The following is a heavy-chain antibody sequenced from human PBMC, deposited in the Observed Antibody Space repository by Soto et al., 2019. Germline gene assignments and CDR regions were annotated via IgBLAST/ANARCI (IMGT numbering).Heavy chain of an antibody. D-gene: IGHD6-6*01. Sequence: SETLSLTCAVYGVSFSGYYWSWIRQPPGKGLEWIGEINHSGSTNYNPSLKSRVTISVDTSKNQFSLKLSSVTAADTAVYYCAREWRSIAGRKYYYYYFGMDVWGQGTTVTVSS. CDR2: INHSGST. CDR3: AREWRSIAGRKYYYYYFGMDV. V-gene: IGHV4-34*01. CDR1: GVSFSGYY. J-gene: IGHJ6*02.